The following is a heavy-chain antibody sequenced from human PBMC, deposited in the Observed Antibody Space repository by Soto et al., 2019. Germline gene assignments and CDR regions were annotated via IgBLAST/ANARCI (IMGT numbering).Heavy chain of an antibody. CDR3: ARSRITMVRGVIRFDY. J-gene: IGHJ4*02. CDR1: GGSFSGYY. D-gene: IGHD3-10*01. V-gene: IGHV4-34*01. Sequence: SETLSLTCAVYGGSFSGYYWSWIRQPPGKGLEWIGEINHSGSTNYNPSLKSRVTISVDTSKNQFSLKLSSVTAADTAVYYCARSRITMVRGVIRFDYWGQGTLVTVSS. CDR2: INHSGST.